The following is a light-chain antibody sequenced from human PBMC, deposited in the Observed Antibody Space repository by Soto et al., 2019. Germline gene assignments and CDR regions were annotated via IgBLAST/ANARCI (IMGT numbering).Light chain of an antibody. J-gene: IGLJ1*01. CDR1: SSDVGNFEH. CDR3: SSYTWSPTLYA. V-gene: IGLV2-23*01. Sequence: QSALTQPASVSGSPGQSITISCASSDVGNFEHISWYQQHPGKGPKLIIDEDTRRPSGISGRFSGSKSGNTASLTISGLQAEDEADYYCSSYTWSPTLYAFAPGTKVTVL. CDR2: EDT.